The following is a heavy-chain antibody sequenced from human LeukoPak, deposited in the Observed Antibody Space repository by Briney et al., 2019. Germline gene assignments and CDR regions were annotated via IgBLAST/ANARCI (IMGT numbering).Heavy chain of an antibody. CDR2: ISWNSGSI. CDR3: AKAISASVPDAFDI. Sequence: GGSLRLSCAASGFTFDDYAMHWVRQAPGKGLEWVSGISWNSGSIGYADSVKGRFTISRDNAKNSLYLQMNSLRAEDTALYYCAKAISASVPDAFDIWGQGTMVTVSS. D-gene: IGHD3-3*01. CDR1: GFTFDDYA. J-gene: IGHJ3*02. V-gene: IGHV3-9*01.